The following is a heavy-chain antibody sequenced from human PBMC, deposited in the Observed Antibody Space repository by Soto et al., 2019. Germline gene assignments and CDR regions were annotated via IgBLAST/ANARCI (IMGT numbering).Heavy chain of an antibody. CDR1: EFTFSSYA. CDR2: ISGSGERT. Sequence: EVQLLESGGGLVQPGGSLRLSCAASEFTFSSYAMSWVRQAPGKGLEWVSIISGSGERTYYADSVQGRFTISRDNSKNTLYLQMNSLRAEDTAVYYCAHVKEGATDSWGQGTLVTVSS. V-gene: IGHV3-23*01. D-gene: IGHD1-26*01. CDR3: AHVKEGATDS. J-gene: IGHJ4*02.